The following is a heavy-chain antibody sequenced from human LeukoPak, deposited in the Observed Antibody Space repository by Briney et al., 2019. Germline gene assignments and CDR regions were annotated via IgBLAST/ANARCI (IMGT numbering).Heavy chain of an antibody. CDR1: GYTFTGYY. D-gene: IGHD3-3*01. V-gene: IGHV1-2*02. J-gene: IGHJ5*02. CDR3: ARVRDFWSGYDPASFDP. CDR2: INPNSGGT. Sequence: ASVKVSCKASGYTFTGYYMHWVRQAPGQGLERMGWINPNSGGTNYAQKFQGRVTMTRDTSISTAYMELSRLRSDDTAVYYCARVRDFWSGYDPASFDPWGQGTLVTVSS.